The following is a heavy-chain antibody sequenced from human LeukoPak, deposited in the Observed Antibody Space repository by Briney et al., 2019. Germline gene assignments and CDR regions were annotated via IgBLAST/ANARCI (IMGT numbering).Heavy chain of an antibody. D-gene: IGHD1-26*01. CDR1: GFTFSSYG. Sequence: GGSLRLSCAASGFTFSSYGMHWVRQAPGKGLEWVAFIRYDGSNKYYADSVKGRFTISRDNSKNTLYLQINSLRAEDTAVYYCAKDDIVGATVIRLGYWGQGTLVTVSS. J-gene: IGHJ4*02. CDR3: AKDDIVGATVIRLGY. CDR2: IRYDGSNK. V-gene: IGHV3-30*02.